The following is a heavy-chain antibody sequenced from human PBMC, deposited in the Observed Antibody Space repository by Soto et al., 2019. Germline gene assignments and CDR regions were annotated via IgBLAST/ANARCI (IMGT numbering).Heavy chain of an antibody. Sequence: EVQLLESGGGLVQPGGSLRLSCAASGFTFSNYAMNWVRQAPGKGLEWVSVISGSDGSTYYADSVKGRFTISRDNSKNTLYLQMNSLRAADTAVYYCAKALPNLNNRRYYFYGMDVWGQGTTVTVSS. J-gene: IGHJ6*02. CDR1: GFTFSNYA. CDR2: ISGSDGST. CDR3: AKALPNLNNRRYYFYGMDV. V-gene: IGHV3-23*01.